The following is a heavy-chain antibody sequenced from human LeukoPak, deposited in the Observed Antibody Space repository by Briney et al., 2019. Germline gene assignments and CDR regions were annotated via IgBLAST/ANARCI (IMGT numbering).Heavy chain of an antibody. V-gene: IGHV4-34*01. CDR2: INHSGST. J-gene: IGHJ6*02. CDR3: ASLRLLRYFDWLPSDYYYGMDV. D-gene: IGHD3-9*01. Sequence: SETLSLTCAVYGGSFSGYYWSWIRQPPGKGLEWIGEINHSGSTNYNPSLKSRVTISVDTSKNQFPLKLSSVTAADTAVYYCASLRLLRYFDWLPSDYYYGMDVWGQGTTVTVSS. CDR1: GGSFSGYY.